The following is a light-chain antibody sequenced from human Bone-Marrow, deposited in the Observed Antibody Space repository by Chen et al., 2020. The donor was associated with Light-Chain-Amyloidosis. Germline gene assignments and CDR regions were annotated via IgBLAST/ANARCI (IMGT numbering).Light chain of an antibody. CDR2: EVT. Sequence: QSALTQPASVSGSPGQSITISCTGTSSDVGGDNHVSWYQQHPDKAPKLMIYEVTNRPSWVPDRFSGSKSDNTASLTISGLQTEDEADYFCRSYTITNTLVFGGGTRVTVL. CDR1: SSDVGGDNH. CDR3: RSYTITNTLV. J-gene: IGLJ1*01. V-gene: IGLV2-14*01.